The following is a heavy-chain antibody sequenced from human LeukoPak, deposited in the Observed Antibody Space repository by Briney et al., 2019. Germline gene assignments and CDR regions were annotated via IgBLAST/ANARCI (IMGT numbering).Heavy chain of an antibody. V-gene: IGHV4-30-4*08. CDR2: IYYSGST. CDR3: ASQAATVYFGAFDI. Sequence: SWVRQAPGKGLEWIGYIYYSGSTYYNPSLKSRVTISVDTSKNQFSLKLSSVTAADTAVYYCASQAATVYFGAFDIWGQGTMVTVSS. D-gene: IGHD2-15*01. J-gene: IGHJ3*02.